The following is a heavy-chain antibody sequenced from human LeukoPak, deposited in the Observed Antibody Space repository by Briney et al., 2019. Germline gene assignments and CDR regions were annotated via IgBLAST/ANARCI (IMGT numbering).Heavy chain of an antibody. CDR3: AKIRNYGSGSYYDAFDI. D-gene: IGHD3-10*01. V-gene: IGHV3-30*02. J-gene: IGHJ3*02. CDR1: GFTFSSYG. CDR2: IRYDGSNK. Sequence: PGGSLRLSCAASGFTFSSYGMHWVRQAPGKGLEWVAFIRYDGSNKYYADSVKGRFTISRDNSKNTLYLQMNSLRAEDTAVYYCAKIRNYGSGSYYDAFDIWGQGTMVTVSS.